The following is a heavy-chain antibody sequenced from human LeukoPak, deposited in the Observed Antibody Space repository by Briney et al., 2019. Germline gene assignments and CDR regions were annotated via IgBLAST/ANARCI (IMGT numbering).Heavy chain of an antibody. D-gene: IGHD3-3*01. CDR2: IYYSGST. J-gene: IGHJ6*03. V-gene: IGHV4-30-4*07. CDR3: ARDRRSYDFWSGQTIGDYYYYMDV. CDR1: GGSISSGGYS. Sequence: PSETLSLTCAVSGGSISSGGYSWSWIRQPPGNGLEWIGYIYYSGSTYYNPSLKSRVTISVDTSKNQFSLKLSSVTAADTAVYYCARDRRSYDFWSGQTIGDYYYYMDVWGKGTTVTVSS.